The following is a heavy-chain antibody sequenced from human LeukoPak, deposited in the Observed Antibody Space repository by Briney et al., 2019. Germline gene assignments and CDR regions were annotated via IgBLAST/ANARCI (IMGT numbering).Heavy chain of an antibody. CDR3: ARYTYYFDY. CDR2: IYYTGST. CDR1: GGSISSYY. J-gene: IGHJ4*02. V-gene: IGHV4-59*12. Sequence: ASETLSLICTVSGGSISSYYWSWIRQPPGKGLEWLGYIYYTGSTNYNPSLKSRVTISVDTSKNQFSLKLSSVTAADTAVYYCARYTYYFDYWGQGTLVTVSS. D-gene: IGHD1-1*01.